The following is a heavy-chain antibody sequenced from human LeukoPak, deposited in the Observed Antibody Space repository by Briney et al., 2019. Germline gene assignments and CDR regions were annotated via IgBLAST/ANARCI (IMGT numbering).Heavy chain of an antibody. J-gene: IGHJ3*02. CDR2: INPNSGDT. CDR3: ARDLYSSGWTDAFDI. V-gene: IGHV1-2*02. CDR1: GYTFTGYY. Sequence: ASVKVSCKASGYTFTGYYMHWVRQAPGQGLEWMGWINPNSGDTNYSQKFQGRVSMTRNTSINTAYMELSRLTSDDTAVYYCARDLYSSGWTDAFDIWGQGTMVTVSS. D-gene: IGHD6-19*01.